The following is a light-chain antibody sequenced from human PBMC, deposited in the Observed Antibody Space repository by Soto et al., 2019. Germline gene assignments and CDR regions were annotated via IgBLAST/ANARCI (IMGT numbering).Light chain of an antibody. CDR3: KTYSKCTLFA. J-gene: IGKJ5*01. CDR1: QSVSSK. V-gene: IGKV3-15*01. Sequence: EMVMTQSPATLAVAPGERVTLSCRASQSVSSKLAWYQQKPCQAPTLPIYDTSTRATGIPARFSGSGSGTEFTLTISSLQSEDFAVYYCKTYSKCTLFALGQGTTLAIX. CDR2: DTS.